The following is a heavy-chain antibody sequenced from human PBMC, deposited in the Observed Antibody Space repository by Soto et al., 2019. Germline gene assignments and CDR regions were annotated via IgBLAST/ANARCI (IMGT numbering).Heavy chain of an antibody. CDR3: ARLPYDILTGYYRRFFDY. CDR1: GYSFTSYW. J-gene: IGHJ4*02. CDR2: IYPGDSDT. Sequence: PGESLKISCKGSGYSFTSYWIGWVRQMPGKGLEWMGIIYPGDSDTRYSPSFQGQVTISADKSISTAYLQWSSLKASDTAMYYCARLPYDILTGYYRRFFDYWGQGTLVTVSS. D-gene: IGHD3-9*01. V-gene: IGHV5-51*01.